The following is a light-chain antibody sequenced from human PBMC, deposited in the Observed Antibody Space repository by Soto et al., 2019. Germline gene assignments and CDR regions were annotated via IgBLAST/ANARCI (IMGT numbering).Light chain of an antibody. CDR1: QSLLLSNGYNY. CDR2: LGS. Sequence: DTVMTQSPLSLPVTPGEPASISCSSSQSLLLSNGYNYLDWYLQKPGQSPQLLIYLGSNRASGVPDRFSGSGSGTHFTLKISRVEAEDVGVYYCKQTLQTPRTFGQGTRLEIK. J-gene: IGKJ5*01. V-gene: IGKV2-28*01. CDR3: KQTLQTPRT.